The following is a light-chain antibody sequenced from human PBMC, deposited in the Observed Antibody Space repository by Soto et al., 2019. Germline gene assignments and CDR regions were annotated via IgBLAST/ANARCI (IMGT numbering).Light chain of an antibody. J-gene: IGLJ1*01. CDR1: SSAVGGYNY. CDR3: SSYTSSSTYV. Sequence: SVLTQPASVSGSPGQSITISCTGTSSAVGGYNYVSWYQQHPGKAPKLMIYEVSNRPSGVSNRFSGSKSGNTASLTISGLQAEDEADYYCSSYTSSSTYVFGTGTKVTVL. V-gene: IGLV2-14*01. CDR2: EVS.